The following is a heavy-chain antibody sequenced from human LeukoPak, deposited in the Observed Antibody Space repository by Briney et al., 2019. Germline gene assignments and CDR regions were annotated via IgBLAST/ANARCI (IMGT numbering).Heavy chain of an antibody. CDR1: GFTFSSYA. J-gene: IGHJ4*02. Sequence: PGGSLRLSCAASGFTFSSYAMSWVRQAPGKGLEWVSAISGSGGSTYYADSVKGRFTIFRDNSKNTLYLQMNSLRAEDTAVYYCAKDRLGYCSGGSCYSWVDYWGQGTLVTVSS. V-gene: IGHV3-23*01. D-gene: IGHD2-15*01. CDR2: ISGSGGST. CDR3: AKDRLGYCSGGSCYSWVDY.